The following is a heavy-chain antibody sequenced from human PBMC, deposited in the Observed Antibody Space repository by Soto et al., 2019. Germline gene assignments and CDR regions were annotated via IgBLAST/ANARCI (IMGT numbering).Heavy chain of an antibody. CDR1: GGSISSGGYY. J-gene: IGHJ4*02. CDR3: TSLGTIAVAGYYFDY. CDR2: IYYSGST. Sequence: QVQLQESGPGLVKPSQTLSLTCTVSGGSISSGGYYWSWIRQHPGKGLEWIGYIYYSGSTYYNPSLKSPVTISVDTSKNQFSLKLSSVTAADTAVYYCTSLGTIAVAGYYFDYWGQGTLVTVSS. V-gene: IGHV4-31*01. D-gene: IGHD6-19*01.